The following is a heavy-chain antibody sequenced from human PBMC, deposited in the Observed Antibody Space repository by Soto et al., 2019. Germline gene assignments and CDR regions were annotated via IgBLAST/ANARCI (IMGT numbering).Heavy chain of an antibody. CDR3: VQSRCGGDCLQSYSSHSYYGLDV. CDR2: IYWDDDK. V-gene: IGHV2-5*02. J-gene: IGHJ6*02. Sequence: SGPTLVNPTQTLTLTCTFSGFSLGTTGVGVGWIRQPPGKALEWLALIYWDDDKRYNPSLNSRLTITKDTSKNQVVLAMTNMDPVDTATYYCVQSRCGGDCLQSYSSHSYYGLDVWGQGNPVTVSS. D-gene: IGHD2-21*02. CDR1: GFSLGTTGVG.